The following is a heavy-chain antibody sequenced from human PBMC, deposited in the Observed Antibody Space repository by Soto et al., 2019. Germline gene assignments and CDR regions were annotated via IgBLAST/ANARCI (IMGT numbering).Heavy chain of an antibody. CDR1: GFTFRSYA. V-gene: IGHV3-23*01. D-gene: IGHD6-19*01. Sequence: GESLILSCAVSGFTFRSYAMSWVRQAPGKGLEWVSAVSGSVGSTSYADSVKGRFTISRDNSKNTLYLQMNSLRAEDTAVYYCAKAHGYSSGSIDCWGQGTLVPVSS. CDR3: AKAHGYSSGSIDC. J-gene: IGHJ4*01. CDR2: VSGSVGST.